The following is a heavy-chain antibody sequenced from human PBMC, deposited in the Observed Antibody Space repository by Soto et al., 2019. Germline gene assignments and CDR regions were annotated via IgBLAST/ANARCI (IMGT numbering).Heavy chain of an antibody. V-gene: IGHV3-9*01. D-gene: IGHD3-3*01. J-gene: IGHJ6*02. CDR1: GFTFDDHV. CDR3: ARSWSGSTSGRVDV. CDR2: ISWDGYSI. Sequence: GGSLRLSCVASGFTFDDHVMHWVRQLPGKGLEWVGHISWDGYSIGYGGSVRGRFTISRDNAKNTLDLQMNSLRPEDTALYYCARSWSGSTSGRVDVWGQGTTVTVSS.